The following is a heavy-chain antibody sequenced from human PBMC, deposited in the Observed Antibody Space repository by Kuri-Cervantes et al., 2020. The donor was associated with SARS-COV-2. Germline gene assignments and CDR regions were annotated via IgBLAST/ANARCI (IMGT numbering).Heavy chain of an antibody. V-gene: IGHV1-24*01. D-gene: IGHD2-2*01. J-gene: IGHJ5*02. CDR1: GYTLTELS. CDR3: ATGPAAIVGGWFDP. Sequence: AGVKLARKRSGYTLTELSMHWVRQAPGKGLEWMGGFDPEDGETIYAQKFQGRVTMTEDTSTDTAYMELSSLRSEDTAVYYCATGPAAIVGGWFDPWGQGTLVTVSS. CDR2: FDPEDGET.